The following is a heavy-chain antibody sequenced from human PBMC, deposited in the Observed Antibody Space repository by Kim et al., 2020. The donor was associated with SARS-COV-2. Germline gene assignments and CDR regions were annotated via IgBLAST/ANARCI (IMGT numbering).Heavy chain of an antibody. CDR3: ARGHLKSIVVVIAPRPFYYHRGV. V-gene: IGHV1-8*01. J-gene: IGHJ6*03. Sequence: ASVKVSCKASGYTFTSYDINWVRQATGQGLEWMGWMNPNSGNTGYAQKFQGRVTMTRNTSISTAYMELSSLRSEDTAVYYCARGHLKSIVVVIAPRPFYYHRGVWGKGTTVTVSS. D-gene: IGHD2-21*01. CDR1: GYTFTSYD. CDR2: MNPNSGNT.